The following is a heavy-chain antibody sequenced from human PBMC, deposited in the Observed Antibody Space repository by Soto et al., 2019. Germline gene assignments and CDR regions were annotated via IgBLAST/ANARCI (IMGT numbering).Heavy chain of an antibody. Sequence: SETLSLTCTVSDGSIGSDYWSWIRQPPGKGLEWLGNIDYIGNTNYNPSLKSRVTISVDTSKNQFSLKLSSVTAADTAVYYCARGPPGYYYYGMDVWGQGXTVTVYS. V-gene: IGHV4-59*12. J-gene: IGHJ6*02. CDR1: DGSIGSDY. CDR2: IDYIGNT. CDR3: ARGPPGYYYYGMDV.